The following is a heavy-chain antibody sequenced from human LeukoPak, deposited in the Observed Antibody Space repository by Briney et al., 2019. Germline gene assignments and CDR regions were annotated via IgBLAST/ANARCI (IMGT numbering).Heavy chain of an antibody. V-gene: IGHV4-34*01. Sequence: KPSETLSLTCAVYGGSFSGYYRRWVRQPPGRGLEWIGEITHSGSTNYNPSLKCRVTISVDTSKNQFSLKLSSVTAADTAVYYCARPGYSGYDIDYWGQGTLVTVSS. CDR1: GGSFSGYY. CDR2: ITHSGST. J-gene: IGHJ4*02. CDR3: ARPGYSGYDIDY. D-gene: IGHD5-12*01.